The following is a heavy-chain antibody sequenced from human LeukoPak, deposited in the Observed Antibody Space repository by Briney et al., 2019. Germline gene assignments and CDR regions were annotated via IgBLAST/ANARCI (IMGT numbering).Heavy chain of an antibody. CDR1: GFTFSSYG. Sequence: PGGSLRLSCAASGFTFSSYGMHWVRQAPGKGLEWVTIIWYDGTKKYYADSVKGRFTISRDNSKNTLYLHMTSLRPEDTAVYYCARDLHSSGWHVGSAGYWGQGTLVTASS. D-gene: IGHD6-19*01. J-gene: IGHJ4*02. CDR2: IWYDGTKK. V-gene: IGHV3-33*01. CDR3: ARDLHSSGWHVGSAGY.